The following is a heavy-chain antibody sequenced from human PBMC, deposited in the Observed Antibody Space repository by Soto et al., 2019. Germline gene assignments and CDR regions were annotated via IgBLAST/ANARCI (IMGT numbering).Heavy chain of an antibody. D-gene: IGHD3-16*01. CDR1: GGTFSSRA. CDR2: FIPVFGRV. V-gene: IGHV1-69*01. Sequence: QVQLVQSGPEVKKTGTSVKVSCKASGGTFSSRAISWVRQAPGQGLEWLGGFIPVFGRVNYAEKFQDRVTITADESTGTVYMELSSLRSEDTALYYWANSRGGTFLGYHGMDIWGQGTTVSV. J-gene: IGHJ6*02. CDR3: ANSRGGTFLGYHGMDI.